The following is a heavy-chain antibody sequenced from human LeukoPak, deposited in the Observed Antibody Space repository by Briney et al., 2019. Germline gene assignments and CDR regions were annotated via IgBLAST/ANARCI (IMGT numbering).Heavy chain of an antibody. CDR2: IYYSGST. J-gene: IGHJ4*02. D-gene: IGHD6-13*01. CDR1: GGSISSYY. Sequence: PSETLSLTCTVSGGSISSYYWSWIRQPPGKGLEWIGYIYYSGSTNYNPSLKSRVTISVDTSKNQFSLKLNSVTAADTAVYYCASSPWSSSWYYFDYWGQGTLVTVSS. CDR3: ASSPWSSSWYYFDY. V-gene: IGHV4-59*01.